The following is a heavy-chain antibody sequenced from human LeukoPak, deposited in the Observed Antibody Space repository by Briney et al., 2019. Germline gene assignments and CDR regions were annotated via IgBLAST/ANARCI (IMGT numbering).Heavy chain of an antibody. J-gene: IGHJ6*02. CDR1: GFTFSSYW. V-gene: IGHV3-7*01. CDR3: ARDTDIVVVPAARSESYYYGMDV. Sequence: GGSLRLSCAASGFTFSSYWMSWVRQAPGKGLEWVANIKQDGSEKYYVDSVKGRFTISRDNAKNSLYLQMNSLRAEDTAMYYCARDTDIVVVPAARSESYYYGMDVWGQGTTVTVSS. D-gene: IGHD2-2*01. CDR2: IKQDGSEK.